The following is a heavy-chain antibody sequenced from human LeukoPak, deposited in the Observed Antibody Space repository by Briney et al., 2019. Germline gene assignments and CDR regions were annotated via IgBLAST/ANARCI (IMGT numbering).Heavy chain of an antibody. D-gene: IGHD6-6*01. V-gene: IGHV4-34*01. J-gene: IGHJ4*02. CDR1: GGSFSGYY. Sequence: SETLSLTCAVYGGSFSGYYWSWIRQPPGKGLEWIGEINHSGSTNYNPSLKSRVTISVDTSKNQFSLKLSSVTAADTAVYYWARGLRLFDSNSPFFFFCYWGQGTLVTVSS. CDR3: ARGLRLFDSNSPFFFFCY. CDR2: INHSGST.